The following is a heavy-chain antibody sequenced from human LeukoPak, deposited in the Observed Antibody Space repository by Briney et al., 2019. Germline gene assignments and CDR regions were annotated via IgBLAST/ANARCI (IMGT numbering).Heavy chain of an antibody. CDR1: GGSISSYY. CDR2: IYYSGST. CDR3: ARGPGYSSGYDY. V-gene: IGHV4-59*12. D-gene: IGHD6-19*01. Sequence: SETLSLTCTVSGGSISSYYWSWIRQPPGKGLEWIGYIYYSGSTNYNPSLKSRVTISVDTSKNQFSLKLSSVTAADTAVYYCARGPGYSSGYDYWGQGTLVTVSS. J-gene: IGHJ4*02.